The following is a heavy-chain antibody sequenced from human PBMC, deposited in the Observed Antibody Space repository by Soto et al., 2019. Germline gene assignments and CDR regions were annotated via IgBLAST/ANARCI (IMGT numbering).Heavy chain of an antibody. Sequence: SETLSLTCAGYDASFCRVYWPWIRQPPGTGLEWIGEINHSGSTNYNPSLKSRVTISVDTSKNQFSLKLSSVTAADTAVYYCARLGYYDSSGYYVGYWGQGTLVT. CDR3: ARLGYYDSSGYYVGY. V-gene: IGHV4-34*01. J-gene: IGHJ4*02. D-gene: IGHD3-22*01. CDR2: INHSGST. CDR1: DASFCRVY.